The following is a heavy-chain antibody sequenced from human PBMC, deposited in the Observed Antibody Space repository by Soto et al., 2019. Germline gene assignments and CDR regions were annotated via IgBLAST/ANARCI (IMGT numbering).Heavy chain of an antibody. CDR1: GYNFNNFL. CDR3: ARVYYYSSGCYHDEH. D-gene: IGHD3-22*01. Sequence: QVKLVQAGPEVKKHGASVMVSCQASGYNFNNFLISWVRQAPGHGPEWVGWISADNGDTNYGHKYLGRVTMTTDTSTFTAYMDLRSLRADDTAVYYCARVYYYSSGCYHDEHWGQGTLISVSS. V-gene: IGHV1-18*01. J-gene: IGHJ1*01. CDR2: ISADNGDT.